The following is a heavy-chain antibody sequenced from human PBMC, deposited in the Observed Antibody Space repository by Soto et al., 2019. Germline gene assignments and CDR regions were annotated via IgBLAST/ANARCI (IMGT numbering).Heavy chain of an antibody. CDR1: GYSFTSYW. Sequence: PGESLKISCKGSGYSFTSYWIGWVRQMPGKGLEWVGIIYPGDSDNRYSPSFQGPVTISADKSISTAYLQCSSLKASDTAMYYCASHSSPYYYYGMDVWGQGTTVTVPS. J-gene: IGHJ6*02. V-gene: IGHV5-51*01. D-gene: IGHD6-6*01. CDR3: ASHSSPYYYYGMDV. CDR2: IYPGDSDN.